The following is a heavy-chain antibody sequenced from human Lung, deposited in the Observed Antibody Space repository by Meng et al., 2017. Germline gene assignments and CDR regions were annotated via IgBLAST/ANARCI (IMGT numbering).Heavy chain of an antibody. CDR3: ARGPTTMAHDFDY. Sequence: QVQLQRWGGGLLKPTETLSLTCVVSGWSFSDYYWSWIRPPPGKGLEWIGEINHSGSTNYNPSLESRATISVDTSQNNLSLKLSSVTAADSAVYYCARGPTTMAHDFDYWGQGTLVTVSS. CDR2: INHSGST. V-gene: IGHV4-34*01. D-gene: IGHD4-11*01. J-gene: IGHJ4*02. CDR1: GWSFSDYY.